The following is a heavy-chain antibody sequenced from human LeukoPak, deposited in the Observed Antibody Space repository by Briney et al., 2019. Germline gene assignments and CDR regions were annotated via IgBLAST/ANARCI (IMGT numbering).Heavy chain of an antibody. Sequence: GGSLRLSCAASGFTFSDYSMNWVRQAPGRGLEWVSSITGTTYIYYAEPVKGRFTISRDNAKNSLYLQMNSLQAEDTAVYYCARDLGDSGDFWGQGTLVTVSS. CDR2: ITGTTYI. V-gene: IGHV3-69-1*02. J-gene: IGHJ4*02. D-gene: IGHD1-26*01. CDR1: GFTFSDYS. CDR3: ARDLGDSGDF.